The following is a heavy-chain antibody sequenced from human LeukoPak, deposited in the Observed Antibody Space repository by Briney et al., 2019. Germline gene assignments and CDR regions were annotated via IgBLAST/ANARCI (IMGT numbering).Heavy chain of an antibody. J-gene: IGHJ4*02. CDR1: GYTFTSYG. CDR2: IIPIFGTA. V-gene: IGHV1-69*13. D-gene: IGHD6-13*01. CDR3: ARDRWAAAGNPPGY. Sequence: SVKVSCKASGYTFTSYGISWVRQAPGQGLEWMGGIIPIFGTANYAQKFQGRVTITADESTSTAYMELSSLRSEDTAVYYCARDRWAAAGNPPGYWGQGTLVTVSS.